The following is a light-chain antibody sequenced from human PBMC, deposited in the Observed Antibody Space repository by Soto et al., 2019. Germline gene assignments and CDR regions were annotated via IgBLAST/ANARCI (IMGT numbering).Light chain of an antibody. CDR3: QQYNTYPT. Sequence: DIQMTQSPSTLSASVGDRVTITCRASQTISSWLAWYQQRPGKAPNLLIYKASSLESGVPSRFSGSGSGTAFTLTISSLQPDDFATYYCQQYNTYPTFGQGTKVEIK. CDR2: KAS. V-gene: IGKV1-5*03. J-gene: IGKJ1*01. CDR1: QTISSW.